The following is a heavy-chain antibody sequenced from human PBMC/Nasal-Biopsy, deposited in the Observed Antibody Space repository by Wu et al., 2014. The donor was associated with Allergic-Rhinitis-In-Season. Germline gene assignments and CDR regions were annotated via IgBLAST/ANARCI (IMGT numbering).Heavy chain of an antibody. CDR2: ISDSGTII. D-gene: IGHD4-17*01. CDR3: ARDYITTVTANDY. J-gene: IGHJ4*02. V-gene: IGHV3-11*04. CDR1: GFTFSDYY. Sequence: LRLSCAASGFTFSDYYMTWIRQAPGKGLECVSYISDSGTIIYYADSVKGRFTISRDNAKNSLYLQMNSLRAEDTAVYYCARDYITTVTANDYWGQGTLVTVSS.